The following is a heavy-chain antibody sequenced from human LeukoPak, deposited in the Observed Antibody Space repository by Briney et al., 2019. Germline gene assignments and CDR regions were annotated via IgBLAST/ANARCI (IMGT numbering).Heavy chain of an antibody. D-gene: IGHD5-12*01. CDR1: GYSFTTYW. Sequence: GESLKISCKGSGYSFTTYWISWVRQMPGKDLEWMGRIDPSDSYTNYSPSFQGHVTISADKSISTAYLQWSSLKASDTAIYYCARRLSGYETAFDIWGQGTMVTVSS. CDR3: ARRLSGYETAFDI. CDR2: IDPSDSYT. V-gene: IGHV5-10-1*01. J-gene: IGHJ3*02.